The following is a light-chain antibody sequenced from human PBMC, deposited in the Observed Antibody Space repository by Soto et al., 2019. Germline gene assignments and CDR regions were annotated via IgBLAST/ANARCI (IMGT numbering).Light chain of an antibody. Sequence: QSALTQPRAVSGSPGQSVTISCTGTGGDVGGYDYVSWYQQHPGKAPKLMIYGVNERPSGVPHRFSGSKSGNTASLTISGLQAEDEADYYCCSYAGSYTFVFGTGTKVTVL. J-gene: IGLJ1*01. CDR3: CSYAGSYTFV. CDR2: GVN. CDR1: GGDVGGYDY. V-gene: IGLV2-11*01.